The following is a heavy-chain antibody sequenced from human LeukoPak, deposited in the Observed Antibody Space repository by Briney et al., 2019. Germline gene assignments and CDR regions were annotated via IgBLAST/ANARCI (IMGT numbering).Heavy chain of an antibody. V-gene: IGHV3-49*04. Sequence: PGGSLRLSCTASGFTFGDYAMSWVRQAPGKGLEWVGFIRSKAYGGTTEYAASVKGRFTISRDDSKSIAYLQMNSLKTEDTAVYYCTRDISYGSGYYYYYYMDVWGKGTTVTVSS. J-gene: IGHJ6*03. D-gene: IGHD3-10*01. CDR3: TRDISYGSGYYYYYYMDV. CDR1: GFTFGDYA. CDR2: IRSKAYGGTT.